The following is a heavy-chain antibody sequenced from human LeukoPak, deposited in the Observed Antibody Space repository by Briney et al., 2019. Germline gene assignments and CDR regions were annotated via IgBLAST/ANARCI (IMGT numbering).Heavy chain of an antibody. Sequence: SVTVSFTASGGTFSIYAISWVRQAPGQGMEWMGGIIPIFGTANYAQKLQGRVTITTDESTSTAYMELSSLRSEDTAVYYCAGDPHCSSTSCYPPSAGWFDPWGQGTLVTVSS. CDR3: AGDPHCSSTSCYPPSAGWFDP. D-gene: IGHD2-2*01. J-gene: IGHJ5*02. CDR1: GGTFSIYA. V-gene: IGHV1-69*05. CDR2: IIPIFGTA.